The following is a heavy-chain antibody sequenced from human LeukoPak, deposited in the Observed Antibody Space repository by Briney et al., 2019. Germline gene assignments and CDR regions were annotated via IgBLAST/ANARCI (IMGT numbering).Heavy chain of an antibody. V-gene: IGHV3-21*01. CDR2: ISSSSSYI. J-gene: IGHJ4*02. Sequence: GGSLRLSCAASGFTFSSYSMNWVRQAPGKGLEWVSSISSSSSYIYYADSVKGRFTISRDNAKNSLYLQMNSLRAEDTAVYYCARGERALYCSSTSCYPVLGGQGTQVTVSS. CDR1: GFTFSSYS. D-gene: IGHD2-2*01. CDR3: ARGERALYCSSTSCYPVL.